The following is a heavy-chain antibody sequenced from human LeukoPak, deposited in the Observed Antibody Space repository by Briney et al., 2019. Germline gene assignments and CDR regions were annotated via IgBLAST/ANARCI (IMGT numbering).Heavy chain of an antibody. J-gene: IGHJ4*02. D-gene: IGHD6-13*01. CDR3: ARLRFVAAAAIDY. CDR2: IYYSGST. CDR1: GGSISSSSYY. V-gene: IGHV4-39*01. Sequence: SETLSLTCTVSGGSISSSSYYWSWIRQPPGKGLEWIGSIYYSGSTYYNPSLKSRVTISVDTSKNQFSLKLSSVTAADTAVYYCARLRFVAAAAIDYWGQGTLVTVSS.